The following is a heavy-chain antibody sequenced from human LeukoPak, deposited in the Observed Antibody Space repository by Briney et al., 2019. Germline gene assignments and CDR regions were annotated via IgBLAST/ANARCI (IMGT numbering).Heavy chain of an antibody. J-gene: IGHJ4*02. CDR1: GGSISSGSYY. Sequence: SETLSLTCTVSGGSISSGSYYWSWIRQPAGKGLEWIGRIYTSGSTNYNPSLKSRVTISVDTSKNQFSLKLSSVTAADTAVYYCARGGHDFWSGYYNYWGQGTLVTVSS. V-gene: IGHV4-61*02. CDR3: ARGGHDFWSGYYNY. D-gene: IGHD3-3*01. CDR2: IYTSGST.